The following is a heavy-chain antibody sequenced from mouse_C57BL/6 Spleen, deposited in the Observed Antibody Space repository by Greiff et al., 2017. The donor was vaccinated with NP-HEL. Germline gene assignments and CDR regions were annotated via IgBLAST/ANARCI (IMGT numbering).Heavy chain of an antibody. CDR2: IDPSDSYT. Sequence: QVQLKQSGAELVMPGASVKLSCKASGYTFTSYWMHWVKQRPGQGLEWIGEIDPSDSYTNYNQKFKGKSTLTVDKSSSTAYMQLSSLTSEDSAVYYFARPGYFDVWGTGTTVTVSS. CDR1: GYTFTSYW. J-gene: IGHJ1*03. V-gene: IGHV1-69*01. CDR3: ARPGYFDV.